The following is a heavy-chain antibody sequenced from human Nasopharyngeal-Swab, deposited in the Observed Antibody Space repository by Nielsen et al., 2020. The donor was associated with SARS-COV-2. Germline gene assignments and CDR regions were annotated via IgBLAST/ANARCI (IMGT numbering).Heavy chain of an antibody. CDR1: GGPFSTYA. D-gene: IGHD1-1*01. CDR2: ILPIVGTP. CDR3: ARDLEGAEASDY. V-gene: IGHV1-69*13. Sequence: SVKVSCKVSGGPFSTYAISWVRQAPGQGLEWMGGILPIVGTPNYSQKFQGRVTITADELTRTAYMELSILTSEDTAVYYCARDLEGAEASDYWGQGTLLTVSS. J-gene: IGHJ4*02.